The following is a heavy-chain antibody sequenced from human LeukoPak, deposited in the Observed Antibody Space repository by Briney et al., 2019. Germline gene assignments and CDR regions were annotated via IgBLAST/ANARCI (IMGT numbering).Heavy chain of an antibody. Sequence: ASVKVSCKASGYTFTNYYMHWVRQAPGQGLEWLGIINPSGGSTSYAQKFQGRVTMTRDMSTSTVYMELSSLRSEDTAVYYCAREFDILTGYYLDWGQGTLVTVSS. CDR2: INPSGGST. V-gene: IGHV1-46*01. J-gene: IGHJ4*02. CDR3: AREFDILTGYYLD. D-gene: IGHD3-9*01. CDR1: GYTFTNYY.